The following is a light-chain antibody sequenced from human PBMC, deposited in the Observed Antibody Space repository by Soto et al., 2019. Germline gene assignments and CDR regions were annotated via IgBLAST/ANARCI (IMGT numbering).Light chain of an antibody. J-gene: IGLJ1*01. Sequence: QSALTQPPSASGTPGQRVTISCSGSSSNLGSNTVNWYQHLPGTAPKLLIYGNNQRPSGVPDRFSGSKSGTSASLTISGLQAEDEGDYYCSSYTSSSTYVFGTGTKVTV. CDR1: SSNLGSNT. CDR2: GNN. V-gene: IGLV1-44*01. CDR3: SSYTSSSTYV.